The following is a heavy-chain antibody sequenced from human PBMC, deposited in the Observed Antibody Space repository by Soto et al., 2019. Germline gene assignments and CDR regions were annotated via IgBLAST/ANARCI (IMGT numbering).Heavy chain of an antibody. CDR2: INHSGST. V-gene: IGHV4-39*07. CDR1: GGSISSSDYY. D-gene: IGHD4-17*01. J-gene: IGHJ4*02. Sequence: PSETPSPTCTVSGGSISSSDYYWGWIRQPPGKGLEWIGEINHSGSTNYNPSLKSRVTISVDTSKNQFSLKLSSVTAADTAVYYCARTQTKDYGGNHPVDYWGEGTLVTVSS. CDR3: ARTQTKDYGGNHPVDY.